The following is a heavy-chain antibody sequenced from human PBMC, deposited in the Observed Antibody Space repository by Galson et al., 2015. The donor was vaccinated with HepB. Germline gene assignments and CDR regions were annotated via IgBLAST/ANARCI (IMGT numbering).Heavy chain of an antibody. CDR3: SRVGISSWAEGWFDP. CDR1: GFTFSSYS. V-gene: IGHV3-49*04. J-gene: IGHJ5*02. CDR2: IRSTTYGGTI. D-gene: IGHD6-13*01. Sequence: SLRLSCAASGFTFSSYSMNWVRQAPGKGLEWVGFIRSTTYGGTIEYAASVKGRFIISRDDSKSIAYLQMNSLKTEDTAVYYCSRVGISSWAEGWFDPWGQGTLVTVSS.